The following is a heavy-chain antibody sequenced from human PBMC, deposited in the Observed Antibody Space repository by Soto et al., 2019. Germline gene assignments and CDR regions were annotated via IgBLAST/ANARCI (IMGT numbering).Heavy chain of an antibody. Sequence: PGGSLRLSCVASGFTFSSSEMYWVHQAPGKGLEWVSYIHPAGQPIFYADSVKGRFTISRDNAKNSLYLQMNSLRAEDTAVYYCARRGSSWGQGTMVTVSS. V-gene: IGHV3-48*03. CDR2: IHPAGQPI. J-gene: IGHJ3*01. D-gene: IGHD2-2*01. CDR1: GFTFSSSE. CDR3: ARRGSS.